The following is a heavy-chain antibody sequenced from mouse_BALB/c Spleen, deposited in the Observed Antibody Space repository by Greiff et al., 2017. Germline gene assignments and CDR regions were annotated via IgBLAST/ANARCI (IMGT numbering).Heavy chain of an antibody. CDR3: AREVVRRENRFAY. J-gene: IGHJ3*01. CDR1: GYSITSCYY. Sequence: ESGPGLVKPSQSLSLTCSVTGYSITSCYYWNWIRQFPGNKLEWMGYISYDGSNNYNPSLKNRISITRDTSKNQFFLKLNSVTTEDTATYYCAREVVRRENRFAYWGQGTLVTVSA. D-gene: IGHD2-14*01. CDR2: ISYDGSN. V-gene: IGHV3-6*02.